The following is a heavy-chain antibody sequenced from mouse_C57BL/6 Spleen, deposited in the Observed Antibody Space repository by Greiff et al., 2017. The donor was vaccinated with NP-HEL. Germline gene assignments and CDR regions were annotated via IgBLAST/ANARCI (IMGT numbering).Heavy chain of an antibody. J-gene: IGHJ3*01. V-gene: IGHV5-6*01. CDR1: GFTFSSYG. D-gene: IGHD2-4*01. CDR3: ARGRGIYYDYDRFAY. Sequence: EVKLMESGGDLVKPGGSLKLSCAASGFTFSSYGMSWVRQTPDKRLEWVATISSGGSYTYYPDSVKGRFTISRDTAKNTLYLQRSSLKSEDTAMYYCARGRGIYYDYDRFAYWGQGTLVTVSA. CDR2: ISSGGSYT.